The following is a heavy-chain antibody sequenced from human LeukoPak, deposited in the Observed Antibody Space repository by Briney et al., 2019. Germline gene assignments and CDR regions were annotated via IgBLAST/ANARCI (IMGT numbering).Heavy chain of an antibody. Sequence: PSETLSLTCAVYGGSFSGYYWSWIRQPPGKGLEWIGEINHSGSTNYNPSLKSRVTISVDTSKNQFSLKLSSVTAADTAVCYCARGGAAALGTARNWFDPWGQGTLVTVSS. V-gene: IGHV4-34*01. CDR3: ARGGAAALGTARNWFDP. J-gene: IGHJ5*02. CDR2: INHSGST. CDR1: GGSFSGYY. D-gene: IGHD6-13*01.